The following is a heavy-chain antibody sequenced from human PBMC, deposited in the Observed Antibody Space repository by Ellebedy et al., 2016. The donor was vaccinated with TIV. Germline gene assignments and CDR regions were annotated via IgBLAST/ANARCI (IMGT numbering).Heavy chain of an antibody. Sequence: GESLKISCAASGFTFSNFGMNWVRQAPGKGLEWVSGITDGGDSTYHADSVKGRFTISRDNSKNTLNLQMNSLRVDDTAVYYCTGSGVVAATFDFWGQGTLVTVSS. CDR2: ITDGGDST. CDR3: TGSGVVAATFDF. V-gene: IGHV3-23*01. J-gene: IGHJ4*02. CDR1: GFTFSNFG. D-gene: IGHD2-15*01.